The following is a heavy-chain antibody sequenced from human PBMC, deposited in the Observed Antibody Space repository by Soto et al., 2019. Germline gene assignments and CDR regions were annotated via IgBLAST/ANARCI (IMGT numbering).Heavy chain of an antibody. CDR3: ARDYYKYYDSSGYYRSPAY. Sequence: PGGSLRLSWAASGFTFSSYAMHWVRQAPGKGLEWVALISYDGSDKDYADSVKGRFTISRDNSRNTLFLQMNSLRAEDTAVYYCARDYYKYYDSSGYYRSPAYWGQGT. D-gene: IGHD3-22*01. CDR1: GFTFSSYA. J-gene: IGHJ4*02. CDR2: ISYDGSDK. V-gene: IGHV3-30-3*01.